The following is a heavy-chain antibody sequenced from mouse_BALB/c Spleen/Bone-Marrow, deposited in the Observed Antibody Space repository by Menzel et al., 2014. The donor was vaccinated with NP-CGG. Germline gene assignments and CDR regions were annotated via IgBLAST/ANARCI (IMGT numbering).Heavy chain of an antibody. V-gene: IGHV1-4*01. J-gene: IGHJ3*01. Sequence: LKQSRAELARPSVSVKMSCNASGYTFTSYTMHWVKQRPGQGLEWIGYINPSSGYTNYNQKFKDKTTLTADKSSSTSYMKQSSLTSEDSAVYCCARWANWVGFAYWGQGTLVTVSA. CDR1: GYTFTSYT. CDR3: ARWANWVGFAY. D-gene: IGHD4-1*01. CDR2: INPSSGYT.